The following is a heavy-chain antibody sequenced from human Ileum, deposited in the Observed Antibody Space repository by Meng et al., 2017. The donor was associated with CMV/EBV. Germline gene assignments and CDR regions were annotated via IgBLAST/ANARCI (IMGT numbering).Heavy chain of an antibody. CDR1: GYTFTSYG. CDR3: ARDKKLPYYDFWSGFYTPGYFDY. Sequence: ASVKVSCKASGYTFTSYGISWVRQAPGQGREWMGWISAYNGNTNYAQKLQGRVTMTTDTSTSTAYMELRSLRSDDTAVYYCARDKKLPYYDFWSGFYTPGYFDYWGQGTLVTVSS. J-gene: IGHJ4*02. V-gene: IGHV1-18*01. D-gene: IGHD3-3*01. CDR2: ISAYNGNT.